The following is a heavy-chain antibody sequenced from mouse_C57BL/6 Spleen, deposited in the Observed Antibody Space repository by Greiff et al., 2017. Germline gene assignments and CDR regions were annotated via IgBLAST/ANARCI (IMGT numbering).Heavy chain of an antibody. CDR1: GFTFSDYG. CDR3: ARGNYGNYGDY. V-gene: IGHV5-17*01. CDR2: ISSGSSTI. J-gene: IGHJ2*01. D-gene: IGHD2-1*01. Sequence: EVKLMESGGGLVKPGGSLKLSCAASGFTFSDYGMHWVRQAPEKGLEWVAYISSGSSTIYYADTVKGRFTISRDNAKNTLFLQMTSLRSEDTAMYYCARGNYGNYGDYWGQGTTLTVSS.